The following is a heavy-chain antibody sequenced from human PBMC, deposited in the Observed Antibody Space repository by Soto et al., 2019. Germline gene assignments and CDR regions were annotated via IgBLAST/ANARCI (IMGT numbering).Heavy chain of an antibody. D-gene: IGHD6-19*01. J-gene: IGHJ3*02. Sequence: GGSLRLSCAASEFTFSRYWMDWVRQAPRKGLEWVATIKHDGSEKYYVDSVKGRFIISRDNAKNSVFLQINGLRVEDTAVYFCARAMGTDGWSNHPFDIWGQGTMVTVSS. V-gene: IGHV3-7*04. CDR2: IKHDGSEK. CDR1: EFTFSRYW. CDR3: ARAMGTDGWSNHPFDI.